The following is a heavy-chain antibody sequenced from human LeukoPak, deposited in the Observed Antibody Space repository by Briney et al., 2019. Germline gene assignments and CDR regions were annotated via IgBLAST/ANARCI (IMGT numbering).Heavy chain of an antibody. Sequence: GGSLRLSCAASGFTLSSYGMHWVRQAPGKGLEWVAVISYDGSNKYHADSVKGRFTISRDNSKNTLYLQMNSLRAEDTAVYYCARDAEISLTGWDNWFDPWGQGTLVTVSS. CDR2: ISYDGSNK. CDR1: GFTLSSYG. J-gene: IGHJ5*02. D-gene: IGHD7-27*01. CDR3: ARDAEISLTGWDNWFDP. V-gene: IGHV3-30*03.